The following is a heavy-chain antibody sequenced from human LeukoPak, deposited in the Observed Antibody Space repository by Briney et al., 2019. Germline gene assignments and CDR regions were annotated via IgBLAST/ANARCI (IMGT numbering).Heavy chain of an antibody. V-gene: IGHV4-61*02. D-gene: IGHD2-2*01. CDR2: IYTSGST. CDR1: GGSISSGSYY. Sequence: PSETLSLTCTVSGGSISSGSYYWSWIRQPAGKGLEWIGRIYTSGSTNYNPSLKSRLTISVDTSKNQFSLKLSSVTAADTAVYYCARDCSSTSCVDAFDIWGQGTMVTVSS. J-gene: IGHJ3*02. CDR3: ARDCSSTSCVDAFDI.